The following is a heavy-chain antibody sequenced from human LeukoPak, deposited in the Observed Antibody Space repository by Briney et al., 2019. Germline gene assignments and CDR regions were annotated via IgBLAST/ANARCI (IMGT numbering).Heavy chain of an antibody. CDR1: GGSINTYY. CDR2: IYTSGST. J-gene: IGHJ5*02. V-gene: IGHV4-4*07. CDR3: ARDRYYYDSSSYYYRFDP. Sequence: SETLSLTCTVSGGSINTYYWSWIRQPAGKGLVWIGRIYTSGSTNYNPFLKSRVTLSVDTSKNQLSLKLSSVTAADTAVHYCARDRYYYDSSSYYYRFDPWGQGTLVTVSS. D-gene: IGHD3-22*01.